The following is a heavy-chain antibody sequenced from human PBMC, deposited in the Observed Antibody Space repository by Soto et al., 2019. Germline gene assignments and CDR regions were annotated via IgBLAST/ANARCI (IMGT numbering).Heavy chain of an antibody. CDR3: VRQWLIRGVFDY. J-gene: IGHJ4*02. D-gene: IGHD6-19*01. Sequence: LSLTCAVSGGSISSSNWWTWVRQPPGKGLEWIGEIYHTGTISYNPSLKSRVTISVDKSRNHFSLRLSSVTAADTAVYYCVRQWLIRGVFDYWGLGTLVTVSS. CDR2: IYHTGTI. V-gene: IGHV4-4*02. CDR1: GGSISSSNW.